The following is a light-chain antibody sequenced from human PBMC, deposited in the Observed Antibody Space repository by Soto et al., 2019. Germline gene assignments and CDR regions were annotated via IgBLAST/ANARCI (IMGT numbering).Light chain of an antibody. CDR3: KQSDSTPYT. Sequence: DIQMHQSPSSLSASVGARVTITCRASQTISTYLNWYQQKPGKAPRLLIYDASSLLSGVPSRFSGSGSGTDFTLTIASLQPEEFSTYYCKQSDSTPYTVGQGTKVDIK. CDR1: QTISTY. CDR2: DAS. V-gene: IGKV1-39*01. J-gene: IGKJ2*01.